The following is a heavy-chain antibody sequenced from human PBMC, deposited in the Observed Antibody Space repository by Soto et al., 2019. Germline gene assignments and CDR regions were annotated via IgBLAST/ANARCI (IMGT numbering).Heavy chain of an antibody. CDR1: GYTFTGYY. Sequence: QVQLVQSGAEVKKPGASVKVSCKASGYTFTGYYMHWVRQAPGQGLEWMGWINPNSGGTNYAQKFQGWVTMNRDTSISTAYMELSRLRSDDTAVYYCARDLHSGWYGYYYGMDVWGQGTTVTVSS. J-gene: IGHJ6*02. V-gene: IGHV1-2*04. CDR3: ARDLHSGWYGYYYGMDV. CDR2: INPNSGGT. D-gene: IGHD6-19*01.